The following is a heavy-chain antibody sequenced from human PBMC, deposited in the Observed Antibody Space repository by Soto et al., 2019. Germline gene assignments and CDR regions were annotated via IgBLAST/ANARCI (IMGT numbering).Heavy chain of an antibody. CDR3: ARQEYYYGSGNL. J-gene: IGHJ4*02. CDR1: GGSISSSSYY. CDR2: IYYSGST. D-gene: IGHD3-10*01. V-gene: IGHV4-39*01. Sequence: PSETLSLTCTVSGGSISSSSYYWGWIRQPPGKGLEWIGSIYYSGSTYYNPSLKSRVTISVDTSKNQFSLKLSSVTAADTAVYYCARQEYYYGSGNLWGQGTLVTVSS.